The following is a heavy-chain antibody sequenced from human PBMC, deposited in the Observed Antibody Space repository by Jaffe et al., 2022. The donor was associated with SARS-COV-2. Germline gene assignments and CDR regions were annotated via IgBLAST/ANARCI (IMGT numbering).Heavy chain of an antibody. D-gene: IGHD6-19*01. CDR1: GFTFSSYA. CDR3: AKGIWDTRGWIDY. V-gene: IGHV3-23*01. Sequence: EVQLLESGGGLVQPGGSLRVSCAASGFTFSSYAMTWVRQAPGKGLEWVSTISGSGGSTYYADSVKGRFTISGDNSKNTLYLQMDTLTAEDTAIYYCAKGIWDTRGWIDYWGQGTLVTVSS. J-gene: IGHJ4*02. CDR2: ISGSGGST.